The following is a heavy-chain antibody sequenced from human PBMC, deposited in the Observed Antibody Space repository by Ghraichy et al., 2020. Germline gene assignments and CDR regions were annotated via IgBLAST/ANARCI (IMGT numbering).Heavy chain of an antibody. Sequence: SETLSLTCAVYGGSFSGYYWSWIRQPPGKGLEWIGEINHSGSTNYNPSLKSRVTISVDTYKNQFSLKLSSVTAADTAVYYCARGVGGAGAFDIWGQGTMVTVSS. CDR1: GGSFSGYY. CDR2: INHSGST. CDR3: ARGVGGAGAFDI. J-gene: IGHJ3*02. V-gene: IGHV4-34*01. D-gene: IGHD3-16*01.